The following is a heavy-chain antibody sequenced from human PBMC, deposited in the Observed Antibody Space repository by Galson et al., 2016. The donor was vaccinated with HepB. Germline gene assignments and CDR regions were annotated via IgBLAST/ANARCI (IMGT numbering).Heavy chain of an antibody. CDR1: GGSFSGYY. CDR3: AFKYYDILTGYATDHYYYYGMDV. V-gene: IGHV4-34*01. J-gene: IGHJ6*02. CDR2: INHSGGT. Sequence: LSLTCAAYGGSFSGYYWSWIRQPPGKGLEWIREINHSGGTYYNPSLKSRVTISVDTSKNQFSLKPSSVTAADTAVYYCAFKYYDILTGYATDHYYYYGMDVWGQGNTVTVSS. D-gene: IGHD3-9*01.